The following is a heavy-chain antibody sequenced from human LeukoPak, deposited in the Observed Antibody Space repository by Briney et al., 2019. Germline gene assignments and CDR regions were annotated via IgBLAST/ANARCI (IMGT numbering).Heavy chain of an antibody. CDR2: IYSNDDA. CDR3: AHRRKEYGKKWFGP. V-gene: IGHV2-5*01. CDR1: GFSLITDAVG. Sequence: ESGPTLVTPTQTLTLTCTFSGFSLITDAVGVGWIRQPPGKALEWLAVIYSNDDARYRPSLMSRLTISADTSKSQVVLTMTNMDPVDAGTYFCAHRRKEYGKKWFGPWGQGTLVTVSS. D-gene: IGHD2/OR15-2a*01. J-gene: IGHJ5*02.